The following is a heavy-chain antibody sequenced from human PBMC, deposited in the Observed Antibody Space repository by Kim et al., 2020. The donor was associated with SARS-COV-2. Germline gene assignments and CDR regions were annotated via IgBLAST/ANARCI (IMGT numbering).Heavy chain of an antibody. J-gene: IGHJ4*02. Sequence: GGSLRLSCAASGFTFSSYGMHWVRQAPGKGLEWVAVISYDGSNKYYADSVKGRFTISRDNSKNTLYLQMNSLRAEDTAVYYCAKDRDGYNFYFDYWGQGTLVTVSS. CDR2: ISYDGSNK. CDR1: GFTFSSYG. V-gene: IGHV3-30*18. D-gene: IGHD5-12*01. CDR3: AKDRDGYNFYFDY.